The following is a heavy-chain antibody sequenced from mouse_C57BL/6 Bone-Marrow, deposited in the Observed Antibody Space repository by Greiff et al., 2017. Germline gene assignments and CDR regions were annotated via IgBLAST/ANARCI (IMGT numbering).Heavy chain of an antibody. CDR3: ARGIYDDYDVDY. CDR1: GYTFTSYW. CDR2: IHPNSGST. Sequence: VQLQQPGAELVKPGASVKLSCKASGYTFTSYWMHWVKQRPGQGLEWIGMIHPNSGSTNYNEKFKSKATLTVDKSSITAYMQLSSLTSEDSAVYYCARGIYDDYDVDYWGQGTTLTLSS. D-gene: IGHD2-4*01. J-gene: IGHJ2*01. V-gene: IGHV1-64*01.